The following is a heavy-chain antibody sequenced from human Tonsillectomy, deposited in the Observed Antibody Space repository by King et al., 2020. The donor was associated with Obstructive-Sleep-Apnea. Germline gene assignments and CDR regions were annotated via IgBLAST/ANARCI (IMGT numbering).Heavy chain of an antibody. CDR2: INPNNGGT. CDR1: GYTFTGYY. Sequence: QLVQSGAEVKKPGASVKVSCKASGYTFTGYYVHWVRQAPGQGLEWMGWINPNNGGTNYAQKFQGRVTMTRDTSISTAYMELNRLISDDTAVYYCARTHPGTTRGDYWGQGTLVTVSS. CDR3: ARTHPGTTRGDY. J-gene: IGHJ4*02. D-gene: IGHD2-2*01. V-gene: IGHV1-2*02.